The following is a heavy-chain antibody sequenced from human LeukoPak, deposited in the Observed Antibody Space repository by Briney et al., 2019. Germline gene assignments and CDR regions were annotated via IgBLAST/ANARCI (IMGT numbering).Heavy chain of an antibody. V-gene: IGHV3-74*01. CDR2: INSDGSAT. J-gene: IGHJ4*02. CDR1: GFTFSSYW. D-gene: IGHD3-22*01. Sequence: GGSLRLSCAASGFTFSSYWMHWVRQAPGKGLVWVSRINSDGSATSYADSVKGRFTISRDNAKNTLYLQMNSLRAEDTAVYYCARGLYYDSSGSPFDYWGQGTLVTVSS. CDR3: ARGLYYDSSGSPFDY.